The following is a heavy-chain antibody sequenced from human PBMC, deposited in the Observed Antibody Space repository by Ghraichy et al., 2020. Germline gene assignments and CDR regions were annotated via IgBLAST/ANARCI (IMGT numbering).Heavy chain of an antibody. CDR2: ITSSSRTT. CDR3: AGGSTVVRFFYYDGMDV. Sequence: GSLRLSCGGSGFTFSSYSMNWVRQSPGKGLEWVSYITSSSRTTSYADSVKGRFSISRDNAHNSLFLQMNSLRDEDTAVYYSAGGSTVVRFFYYDGMDVWGQGTMVTGPS. CDR1: GFTFSSYS. V-gene: IGHV3-48*02. J-gene: IGHJ6*02. D-gene: IGHD4-23*01.